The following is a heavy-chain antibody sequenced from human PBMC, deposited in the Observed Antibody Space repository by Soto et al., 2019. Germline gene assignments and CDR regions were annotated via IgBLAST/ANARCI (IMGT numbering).Heavy chain of an antibody. D-gene: IGHD3-22*01. J-gene: IGHJ4*02. CDR3: AREATYYYDSSGYYPLDY. V-gene: IGHV3-30-3*01. CDR2: ISYDGSNK. Sequence: GGSLRLSCAASGFTFSSYAMHWVRQAPGKGLEWVAVISYDGSNKYYADSVKGRFTISRDNSKNTLYLQMNSLRAEDTAVYYCAREATYYYDSSGYYPLDYWGQGTLVTVSS. CDR1: GFTFSSYA.